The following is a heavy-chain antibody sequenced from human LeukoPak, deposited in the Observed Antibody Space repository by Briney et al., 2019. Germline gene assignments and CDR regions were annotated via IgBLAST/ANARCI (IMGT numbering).Heavy chain of an antibody. Sequence: PGGSLRLSCAASGFTFDEYTMHWVRQALGKCLEWVSLISWDGGSTYYADSVKGRFTISRDNSKNSLYLQMNSLRTEDTALYYCAKGNYYYMDVWGKGATVTVSS. CDR3: AKGNYYYMDV. V-gene: IGHV3-43*01. J-gene: IGHJ6*03. CDR2: ISWDGGST. CDR1: GFTFDEYT.